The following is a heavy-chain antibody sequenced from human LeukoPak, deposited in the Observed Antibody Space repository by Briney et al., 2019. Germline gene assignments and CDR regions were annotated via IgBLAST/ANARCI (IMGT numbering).Heavy chain of an antibody. Sequence: QPGGSLRLSCAASGFAFSTYGMIWGRQAAGKGLEWGASIGKDGSEKSYVDSVKGRFTISRDNARNSLSLQMSSLRVEDTAVYYCARDIVWLQLEYWGQGTLVTVSS. J-gene: IGHJ4*02. CDR2: IGKDGSEK. CDR3: ARDIVWLQLEY. D-gene: IGHD5-24*01. CDR1: GFAFSTYG. V-gene: IGHV3-7*01.